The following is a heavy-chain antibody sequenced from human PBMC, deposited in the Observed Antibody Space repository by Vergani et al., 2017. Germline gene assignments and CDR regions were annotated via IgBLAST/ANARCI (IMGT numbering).Heavy chain of an antibody. CDR2: ISSNGGST. V-gene: IGHV3-64*04. J-gene: IGHJ6*02. Sequence: VQLVESGGGLVQPGGSLRLSCAASGFTFSSYAMHWVRQAPGKGLEYVSAISSNGGSTYYADSVKGRFTISRDNSKNTLYLQMNSLRAEDTAVYYCAKRLGDYYYGMDVWGQGTTVTVSS. CDR3: AKRLGDYYYGMDV. CDR1: GFTFSSYA.